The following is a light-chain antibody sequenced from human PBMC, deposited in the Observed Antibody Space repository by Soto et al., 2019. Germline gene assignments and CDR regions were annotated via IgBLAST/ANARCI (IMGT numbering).Light chain of an antibody. V-gene: IGKV1-9*01. J-gene: IGKJ1*01. CDR2: AAS. Sequence: IQLTQSPSSLSASVGDRVTITCRASQGISSFLAWYQQKPGKAPKLLIYAASTLQSGVPSRFSGGRSGTDFTLSISSLQPEDFATYFCQQYNNYPRTFGQGTKVEIK. CDR3: QQYNNYPRT. CDR1: QGISSF.